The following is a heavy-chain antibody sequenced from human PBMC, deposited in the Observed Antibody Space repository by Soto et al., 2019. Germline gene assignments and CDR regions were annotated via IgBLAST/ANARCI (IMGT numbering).Heavy chain of an antibody. J-gene: IGHJ4*02. V-gene: IGHV4-61*01. Sequence: LSLTCTVSGGSVSSGSYYWSWIRQPPGKGLEWIGYIYYSGSTNYNPSLKSRVTISVDTSKNQFSLKLSSVTAADTAVYYCASSPDFDYWGQGTLVTVSS. CDR1: GGSVSSGSYY. CDR2: IYYSGST. CDR3: ASSPDFDY.